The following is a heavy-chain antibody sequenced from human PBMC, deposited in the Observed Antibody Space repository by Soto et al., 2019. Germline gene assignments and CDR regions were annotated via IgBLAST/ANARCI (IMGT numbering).Heavy chain of an antibody. Sequence: ASVKVSCKASGYTFTGYYMHWVRQAPGQGLEWMGWINPNSGGTNYAQKFQGRVTMTRDTSISTAYMELSRLRSDDTAVYYCARVNKAYYDSSGYSDYWGQGTLVTVS. J-gene: IGHJ4*02. CDR2: INPNSGGT. V-gene: IGHV1-2*02. CDR3: ARVNKAYYDSSGYSDY. D-gene: IGHD3-22*01. CDR1: GYTFTGYY.